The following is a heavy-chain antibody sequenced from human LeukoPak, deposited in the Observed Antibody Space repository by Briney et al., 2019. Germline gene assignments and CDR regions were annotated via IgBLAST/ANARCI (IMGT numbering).Heavy chain of an antibody. CDR1: GGSFSGYY. CDR2: INHSGST. J-gene: IGHJ6*02. D-gene: IGHD3-10*01. CDR3: ARGGRRFGELLYGMDV. V-gene: IGHV4-34*01. Sequence: SETLSLTCAVYGGSFSGYYWSWIRQPPGKGLEWIGEINHSGSTNYNPSLKSRVTISVDTSKNQFSLKLSSVTAADTAVYYCARGGRRFGELLYGMDVWGQGTTVTVSS.